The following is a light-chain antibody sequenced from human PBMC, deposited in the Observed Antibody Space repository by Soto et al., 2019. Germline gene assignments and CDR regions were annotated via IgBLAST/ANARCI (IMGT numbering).Light chain of an antibody. Sequence: DIQMTQSPSSLSASVGDRVTIICRASQDFGNYLAWYQQKPGEVPKLLIYAASTLQKGVQSRFSGGGSGTLFTLTISSLQPDDVATYYCQKYNSAPKTFGRGTRLEIK. V-gene: IGKV1-27*01. CDR3: QKYNSAPKT. CDR2: AAS. CDR1: QDFGNY. J-gene: IGKJ2*01.